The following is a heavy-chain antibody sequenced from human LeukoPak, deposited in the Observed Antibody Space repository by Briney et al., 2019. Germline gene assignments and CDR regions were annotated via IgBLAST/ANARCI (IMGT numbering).Heavy chain of an antibody. V-gene: IGHV3-7*03. CDR3: ARGGGNVFDY. D-gene: IGHD4-23*01. CDR2: IKEDGSEK. Sequence: GGSLRLSCAASGFTFSGYWMSWVRQAPGKGLEWLANIKEDGSEKYCVDSVKGRFTISRDNAKNSLYLQMNSLRAEDTAVYYCARGGGNVFDYWGQGTLVTVSS. CDR1: GFTFSGYW. J-gene: IGHJ4*02.